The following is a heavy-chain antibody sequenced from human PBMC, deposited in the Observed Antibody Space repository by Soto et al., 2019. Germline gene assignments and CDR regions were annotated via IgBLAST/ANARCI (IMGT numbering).Heavy chain of an antibody. D-gene: IGHD5-18*01. J-gene: IGHJ5*02. V-gene: IGHV4-34*01. Sequence: QVQLQQWGAGLLKPSETLSLTCAVYGGSFSGYYWSWIRQPPGKGLEWIGEINHSGSTNYNPSLKSRVTISVDTSKNQFSLKLSSVTAADTAVYYCARGMRGIQLWLRGTGWFDPWGQGTLVTVSS. CDR1: GGSFSGYY. CDR2: INHSGST. CDR3: ARGMRGIQLWLRGTGWFDP.